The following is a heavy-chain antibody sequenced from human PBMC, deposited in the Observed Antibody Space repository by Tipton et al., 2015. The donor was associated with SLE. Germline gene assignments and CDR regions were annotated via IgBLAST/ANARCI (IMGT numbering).Heavy chain of an antibody. CDR1: GASISSNNFY. Sequence: LRLSCTVSGASISSNNFYCGWIRQAPGKGLEWIGTVYYSGNTYYNPSLKSRITISVDTSKNQFSLKLNSVTAADTAVYYCARHSDLGNYYSALHYWGQGILVTVSS. V-gene: IGHV4-39*01. CDR3: ARHSDLGNYYSALHY. J-gene: IGHJ4*02. CDR2: VYYSGNT. D-gene: IGHD3-10*01.